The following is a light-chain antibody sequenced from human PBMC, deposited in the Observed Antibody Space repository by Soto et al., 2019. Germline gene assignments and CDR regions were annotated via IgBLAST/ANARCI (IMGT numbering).Light chain of an antibody. Sequence: EIVLTQSPGTLSLSPGERATLSCRASQSVSSYYLAWYQQKPDQAPRHHIYAASSRATGIPDRFSGGGAGTDVTLTISRLEPEDFAVYYCQQCGSSPWTFGQGTKVEIK. CDR3: QQCGSSPWT. CDR2: AAS. J-gene: IGKJ1*01. V-gene: IGKV3-20*01. CDR1: QSVSSYY.